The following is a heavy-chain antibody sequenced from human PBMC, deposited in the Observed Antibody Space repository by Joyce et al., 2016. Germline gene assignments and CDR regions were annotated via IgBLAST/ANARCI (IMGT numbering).Heavy chain of an antibody. J-gene: IGHJ4*02. CDR1: SGPFSGFF. D-gene: IGHD6-19*01. CDR2: ITNSGAT. Sequence: HVQLQQWGAGLLKTSETLSLTCAVYSGPFSGFFWSWVRQPPGKGLEWIGDITNSGATHYNPSLKRRLTMSVDTSRKEFSLKLSSVTVADTAIYYCARSQWLAPLMYWGQGTPVTVSS. V-gene: IGHV4-34*02. CDR3: ARSQWLAPLMY.